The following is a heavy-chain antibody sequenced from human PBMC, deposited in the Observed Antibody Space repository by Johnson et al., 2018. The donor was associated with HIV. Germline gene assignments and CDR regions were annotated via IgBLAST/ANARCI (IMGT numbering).Heavy chain of an antibody. CDR3: TTDYHVVFGAFDI. CDR2: IKSKTDGGTT. V-gene: IGHV3-15*01. Sequence: EVQLVESGGDLVKPGGSLRLSCAASGFTFSNAWMSWVRQAPGKGLEWVGRIKSKTDGGTTDYAAPVKGRFTISRDDSKNTLYMQMNSLKTEDTAVYYCTTDYHVVFGAFDIWGQGTMVTVSS. D-gene: IGHD1-14*01. J-gene: IGHJ3*02. CDR1: GFTFSNAW.